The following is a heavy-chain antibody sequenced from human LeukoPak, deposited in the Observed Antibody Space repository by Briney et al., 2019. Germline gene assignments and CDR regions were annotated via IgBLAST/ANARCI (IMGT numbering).Heavy chain of an antibody. Sequence: SETLSLTCTVSGGSIRRYYWSWIRQAPRQGLEWIGYVYHSWSTNDGPSLKSRAIILVDRSKNQFSLKLTSVTAADTALYYCAKMGGHFYNSSTYDPNWFDHWGQGIQVTVSS. CDR2: VYHSWST. CDR3: AKMGGHFYNSSTYDPNWFDH. J-gene: IGHJ5*02. V-gene: IGHV4-59*01. D-gene: IGHD3-22*01. CDR1: GGSIRRYY.